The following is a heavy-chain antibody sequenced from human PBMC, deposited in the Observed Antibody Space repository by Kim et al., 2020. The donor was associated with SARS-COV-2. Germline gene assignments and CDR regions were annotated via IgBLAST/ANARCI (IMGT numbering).Heavy chain of an antibody. V-gene: IGHV7-4-1*02. CDR3: AREIYSNYGDNWFDP. CDR2: INTNTGNP. CDR1: GYTFTSYA. D-gene: IGHD4-4*01. Sequence: ASVKVSCKASGYTFTSYAMNWVRQAPGQGLEWIGWINTNTGNPTYAQGFTGRFVFSFDTSVSTAYLQISSLKAEDTAVYYCAREIYSNYGDNWFDPWGQGTLVTVSS. J-gene: IGHJ5*02.